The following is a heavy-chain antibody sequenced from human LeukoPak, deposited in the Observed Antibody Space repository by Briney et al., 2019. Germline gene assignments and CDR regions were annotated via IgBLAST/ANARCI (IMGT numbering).Heavy chain of an antibody. Sequence: SVKVSCKASGYTFTSYGISWVRQAPGQGVEWMGGIIPIFGTANYAQKFQGRVTITADKSTSTAYMELSSLRSEDTAVYYCARVSPTPTYYYDSSGSRGRGAYDYWGQGTLVTVSS. J-gene: IGHJ4*02. V-gene: IGHV1-69*06. D-gene: IGHD3-22*01. CDR3: ARVSPTPTYYYDSSGSRGRGAYDY. CDR1: GYTFTSYG. CDR2: IIPIFGTA.